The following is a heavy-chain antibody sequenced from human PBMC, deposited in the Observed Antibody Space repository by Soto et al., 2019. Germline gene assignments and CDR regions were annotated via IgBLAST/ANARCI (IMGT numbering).Heavy chain of an antibody. CDR2: ISAYNGNT. J-gene: IGHJ4*02. CDR3: ARSDCSGGSCYSYYFDY. Sequence: QVQLVQSGAEVKKPGASVKVSCKASGYTFTSYGISWVRQAPGQGLEWMGWISAYNGNTNYAQKLQGRVTMTTDTPTSTAYMELRSLRSDVTAVYYCARSDCSGGSCYSYYFDYWGQGTLVTVSS. V-gene: IGHV1-18*01. CDR1: GYTFTSYG. D-gene: IGHD2-15*01.